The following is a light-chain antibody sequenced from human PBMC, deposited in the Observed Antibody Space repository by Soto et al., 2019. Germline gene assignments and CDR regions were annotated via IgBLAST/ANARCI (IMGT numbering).Light chain of an antibody. V-gene: IGLV2-8*01. J-gene: IGLJ2*01. CDR1: SSDVGSYRF. CDR3: SSYAGNNHVI. Sequence: QSVLTQPPSASGSPGQSVTISCTGTSSDVGSYRFVSWYQQHPGKAPKLLIYEVSKRPSGVPDRFSASTSGNTASLTVSGLQADDEADYYCSSYAGNNHVIFGGGTKLTVL. CDR2: EVS.